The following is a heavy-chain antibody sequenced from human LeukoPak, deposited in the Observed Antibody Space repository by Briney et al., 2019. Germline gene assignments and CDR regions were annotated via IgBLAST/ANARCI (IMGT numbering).Heavy chain of an antibody. D-gene: IGHD3-22*01. CDR2: MYPNSGGT. CDR3: AREGDYYDSRGSFLFS. Sequence: ASVKVSCKASGYTFTGYYIHWVRQAPGQGLERMGWMYPNSGGTNYAQKFQGRVTMTRDTSISTAYMEVRSLRSDDTAVYFCAREGDYYDSRGSFLFSWGQGTLVTVSS. V-gene: IGHV1-2*02. CDR1: GYTFTGYY. J-gene: IGHJ4*02.